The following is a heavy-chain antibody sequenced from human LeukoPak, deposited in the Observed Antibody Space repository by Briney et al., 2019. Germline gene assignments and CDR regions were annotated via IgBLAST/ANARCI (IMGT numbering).Heavy chain of an antibody. CDR2: ILYNGSKK. Sequence: GRFLRLSCAASGFTFSCYTMHWVRQAPGKGLEWVAVILYNGSKKYYAESVEGRFTISRDNSKDTLSLQMNSLRVEDTAVYYCVRYNYGDILDLWGQATLVSVSS. J-gene: IGHJ5*02. CDR3: VRYNYGDILDL. D-gene: IGHD2-21*01. V-gene: IGHV3-30*04. CDR1: GFTFSCYT.